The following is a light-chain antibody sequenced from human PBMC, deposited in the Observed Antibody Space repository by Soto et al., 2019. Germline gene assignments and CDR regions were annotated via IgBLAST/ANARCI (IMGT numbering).Light chain of an antibody. CDR2: SSD. CDR3: AAWDGSLDGPV. V-gene: IGLV1-44*01. J-gene: IGLJ2*01. Sequence: QSVLTQPPSASGTPGQRVTISCSGSSSNIGTNTVNWYHQLPGTAPKLLIYSSDQRPSGVPDRFSGSKSGTSASLAISGLQSEDEGDYYCAAWDGSLDGPVFGGGTKVTVL. CDR1: SSNIGTNT.